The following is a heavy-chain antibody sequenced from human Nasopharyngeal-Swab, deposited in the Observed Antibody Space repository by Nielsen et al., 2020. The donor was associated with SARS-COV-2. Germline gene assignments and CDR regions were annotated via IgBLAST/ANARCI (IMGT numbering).Heavy chain of an antibody. D-gene: IGHD3-22*01. Sequence: SETLSPTCTVSGGSISSSSYYWGWIRQPPGKGLEWIGSIYYSGSTYYNPSLKSRVTISLDTSKNQFSLKLSSVTAADTAVYYCARHKGYYDSSGYHRGYFQHWGQGTLVTVSS. CDR3: ARHKGYYDSSGYHRGYFQH. CDR2: IYYSGST. V-gene: IGHV4-39*01. CDR1: GGSISSSSYY. J-gene: IGHJ1*01.